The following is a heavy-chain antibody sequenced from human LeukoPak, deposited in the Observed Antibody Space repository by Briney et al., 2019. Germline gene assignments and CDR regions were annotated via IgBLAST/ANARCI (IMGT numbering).Heavy chain of an antibody. Sequence: PGGSLRLSCAASGFTFSSYSMNWVRQAPGKGLEWVSYISSSSSTIYYADSVKGRFTISRDNAKNSLYLQMNSLRAEDTAVYYCARGGVLTYSGYDFNVWGQGTLVTVSS. V-gene: IGHV3-48*01. CDR1: GFTFSSYS. CDR2: ISSSSSTI. J-gene: IGHJ4*02. D-gene: IGHD5-12*01. CDR3: ARGGVLTYSGYDFNV.